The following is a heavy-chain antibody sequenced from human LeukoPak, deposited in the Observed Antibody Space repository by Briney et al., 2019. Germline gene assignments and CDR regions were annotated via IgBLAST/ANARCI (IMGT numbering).Heavy chain of an antibody. CDR1: RFTFSSYA. J-gene: IGHJ4*02. CDR2: ISGSGGST. V-gene: IGHV3-23*01. D-gene: IGHD2-2*03. CDR3: AKVGIVVVSGDFDY. Sequence: GGSLRLSCAASRFTFSSYAMSWVRQAPGKGLEWVSAISGSGGSTYYADSVKGRFTISRDNSKNTLYLQMNSLRAEDTAVYYCAKVGIVVVSGDFDYWGQGTLVTVSS.